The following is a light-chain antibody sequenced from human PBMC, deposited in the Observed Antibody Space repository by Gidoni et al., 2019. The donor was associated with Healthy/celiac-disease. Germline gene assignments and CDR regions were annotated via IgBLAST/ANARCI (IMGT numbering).Light chain of an antibody. V-gene: IGKV3-11*01. CDR3: QQRSNCRRYT. CDR1: QSVSSY. Sequence: EIVLTQSPATLSLSPGERATLSCRASQSVSSYLAWYQQKPVQAPRLLIYDASNRATGIPARYSVSGSGTDLTLTISSLEPEDFAVYFCQQRSNCRRYTFGQGTKLEIK. CDR2: DAS. J-gene: IGKJ2*01.